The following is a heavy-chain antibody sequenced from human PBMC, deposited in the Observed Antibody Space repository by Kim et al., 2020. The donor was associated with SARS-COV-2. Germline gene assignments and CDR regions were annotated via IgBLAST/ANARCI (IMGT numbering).Heavy chain of an antibody. D-gene: IGHD3-9*01. CDR2: IYHSGST. CDR3: SCARSRPILTGFYYYGM. J-gene: IGHJ6*01. V-gene: IGHV4-4*02. Sequence: SETLSLTCAVSGGSISSSNWWSWVRQPPGKGLEWIGEIYHSGSTNYNPSPKSRLTISVDKSKNQFSLKLSSVTPAATAVYYCSCARSRPILTGFYYYGM. CDR1: GGSISSSNW.